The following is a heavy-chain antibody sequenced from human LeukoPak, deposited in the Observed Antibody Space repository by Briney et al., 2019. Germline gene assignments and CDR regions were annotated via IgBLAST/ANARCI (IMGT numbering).Heavy chain of an antibody. CDR3: ARGQLIAAPRPNYFDY. CDR2: IFYSGST. D-gene: IGHD6-13*01. Sequence: SETQSLTCSVSGGSISSYYWTWIRQPPGKGLEWIGYIFYSGSTNYNPSLKSRVTISVDTSKNQFSLKLSSVTAADTAVYYCARGQLIAAPRPNYFDYWGQGTLVTVSS. J-gene: IGHJ4*02. V-gene: IGHV4-59*01. CDR1: GGSISSYY.